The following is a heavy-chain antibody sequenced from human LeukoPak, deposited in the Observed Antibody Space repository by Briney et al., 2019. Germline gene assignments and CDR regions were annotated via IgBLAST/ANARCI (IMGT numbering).Heavy chain of an antibody. D-gene: IGHD2-2*02. CDR2: INHSGST. CDR1: GGSFSGYY. CDR3: ARLYRGFFSSTSCYTGWFDP. V-gene: IGHV4-34*01. J-gene: IGHJ5*02. Sequence: SETLSLTCAVYGGSFSGYYWSWIRQPPGKGLEWIGEINHSGSTNYNPSLKSRVTISVDTSKNQFSLKLSSVTAADTAVYYCARLYRGFFSSTSCYTGWFDPGGQEPLVTVPS.